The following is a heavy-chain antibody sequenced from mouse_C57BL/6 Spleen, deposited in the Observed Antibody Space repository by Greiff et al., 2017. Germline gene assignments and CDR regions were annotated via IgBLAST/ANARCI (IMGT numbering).Heavy chain of an antibody. CDR3: VRPSDGYYPAWFAY. CDR1: GFSFNTYA. V-gene: IGHV10-1*01. Sequence: VQLKESGGGLVQPKGSLKLSCAASGFSFNTYAMNWVRQAPGKGLEWVARIRSKSNNYATYYADSVKDRFTISRDDSESMLYLQMNNLKTEDTAMYYCVRPSDGYYPAWFAYWGQGTLVTVSA. CDR2: IRSKSNNYAT. J-gene: IGHJ3*01. D-gene: IGHD2-3*01.